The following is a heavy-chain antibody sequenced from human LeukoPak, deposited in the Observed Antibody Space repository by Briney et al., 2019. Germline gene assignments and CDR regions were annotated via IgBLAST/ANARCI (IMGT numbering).Heavy chain of an antibody. D-gene: IGHD7-27*01. CDR1: GYTFTDHY. Sequence: ASVKVSCKALGYTFTDHYFHWLRQAPGQGIEGMGLIHPGRGDTNIAQKFQGRVSLTRDMSISTAYMELSRLTSADTAVYYCARDHNWGPDYWGQGTLVSVSS. CDR3: ARDHNWGPDY. CDR2: IHPGRGDT. V-gene: IGHV1-2*02. J-gene: IGHJ4*02.